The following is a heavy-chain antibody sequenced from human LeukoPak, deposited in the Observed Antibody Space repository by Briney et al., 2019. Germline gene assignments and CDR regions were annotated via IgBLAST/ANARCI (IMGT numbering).Heavy chain of an antibody. D-gene: IGHD1-26*01. CDR3: ARLTVGATCGFDP. CDR1: GGSISSSSYY. V-gene: IGHV4-39*01. CDR2: IYYSGST. Sequence: SETLSLTCTVSGGSISSSSYYWGWIRQPPGKGLEWIGSIYYSGSTYYNPSLKSRVTISVDTSKNQFSLKLSSVTAADTAVYYCARLTVGATCGFDPWGQGTLVTVSS. J-gene: IGHJ5*02.